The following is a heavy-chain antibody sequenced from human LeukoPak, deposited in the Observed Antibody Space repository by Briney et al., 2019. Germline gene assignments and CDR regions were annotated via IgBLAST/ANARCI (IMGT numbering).Heavy chain of an antibody. CDR3: AKVGRPQLWTDY. CDR1: GFTFSIFG. J-gene: IGHJ4*02. D-gene: IGHD5-18*01. V-gene: IGHV3-33*06. CDR2: IWYDGSNK. Sequence: PGGSLRLSCAASGFTFSIFGMHWVRQAPGKGLEWVAIIWYDGSNKYYGDSVKGRFTVSRDNSKNTLHLQVNSLRAEDTAVYYCAKVGRPQLWTDYWGQGTLVTVSS.